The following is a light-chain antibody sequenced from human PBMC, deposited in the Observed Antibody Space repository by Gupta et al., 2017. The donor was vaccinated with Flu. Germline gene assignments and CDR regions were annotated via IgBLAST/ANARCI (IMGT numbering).Light chain of an antibody. CDR2: GAS. V-gene: IGKV3-20*01. Sequence: DIVLTQFPGTLSLSPGERATLSCRASAGVNSNDLGWYQHKPGQAPRLLMSGASSRATGIPDRFSGSGSGTDFTLTISRLEPEDFAVYYCQQDGSLPFTFGPGTKVEIK. J-gene: IGKJ3*01. CDR1: AGVNSND. CDR3: QQDGSLPFT.